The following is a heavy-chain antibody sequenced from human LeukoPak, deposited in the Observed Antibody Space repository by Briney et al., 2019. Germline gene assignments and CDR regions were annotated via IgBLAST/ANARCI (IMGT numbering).Heavy chain of an antibody. V-gene: IGHV1-2*02. CDR2: INPNSGGT. CDR1: GYTFTSYG. J-gene: IGHJ2*01. Sequence: GASVKVSCKASGYTFTSYGINWVRQAPGQGLEWMGWINPNSGGTNYAQKFQGRVTMTRDTSISTAYMELSRLRSDDTAVYYCARTFPVLRYFDWLNQERYFDLWGRGTLVTVSS. D-gene: IGHD3-9*01. CDR3: ARTFPVLRYFDWLNQERYFDL.